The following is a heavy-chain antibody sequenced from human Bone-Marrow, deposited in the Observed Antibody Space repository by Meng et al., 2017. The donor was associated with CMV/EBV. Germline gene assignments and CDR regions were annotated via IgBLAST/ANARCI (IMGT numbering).Heavy chain of an antibody. Sequence: GGSLRPSCKGSGYSFTSYWIGWVRQMPGKGLEWMGIIDPGDSDTRYSPSFQGQVTISAEKSISTAYLQWSSLKASDTAMYYCARHPRLGLGGMDVWGQGTTVTVSS. CDR2: IDPGDSDT. CDR1: GYSFTSYW. CDR3: ARHPRLGLGGMDV. J-gene: IGHJ6*02. D-gene: IGHD5-18*01. V-gene: IGHV5-51*01.